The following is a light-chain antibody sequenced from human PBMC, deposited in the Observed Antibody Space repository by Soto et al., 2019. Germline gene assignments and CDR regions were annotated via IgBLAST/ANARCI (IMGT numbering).Light chain of an antibody. CDR2: GAS. CDR3: QQYGGSPIT. Sequence: EIRLTQSPGTLSLSPGERATLSCRASQSVSSRLAWYQHKPGQAPRLLISGASSRATGIPDRFSGSGSGTDFTLTISRLEPGDFALYYCQQYGGSPITFGQGTRLEI. J-gene: IGKJ5*01. V-gene: IGKV3-20*01. CDR1: QSVSSR.